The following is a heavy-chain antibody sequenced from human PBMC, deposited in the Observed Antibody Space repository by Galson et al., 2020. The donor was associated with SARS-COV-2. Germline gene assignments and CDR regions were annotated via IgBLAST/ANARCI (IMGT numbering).Heavy chain of an antibody. Sequence: GGSLRLSCAASGFTFSSYGMHWVRQAPGKGLEWVAVIWYDGSNKYYADSVKGRFTISRDNSKNTLYLQMNSLRAQDTAVYYCARGYYYDSSGYYYSPLYYYYGMDVWGQGTTVTFSS. J-gene: IGHJ6*02. CDR2: IWYDGSNK. CDR3: ARGYYYDSSGYYYSPLYYYYGMDV. CDR1: GFTFSSYG. V-gene: IGHV3-33*01. D-gene: IGHD3-22*01.